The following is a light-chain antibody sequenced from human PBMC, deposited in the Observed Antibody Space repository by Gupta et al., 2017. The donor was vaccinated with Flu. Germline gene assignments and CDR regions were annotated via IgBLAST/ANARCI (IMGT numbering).Light chain of an antibody. J-gene: IGKJ4*01. V-gene: IGKV1-39*01. CDR2: TAS. CDR1: HNINNF. Sequence: TQSPSSVSASVGDRVHIPCRASHNINNFLHWYQQKPGQAPVLLIETASTLQSWVPSRFRCTGSGTDITLTITSLQPEDFDTYYCQQTSTHPDVTFGGGTTVEI. CDR3: QQTSTHPDVT.